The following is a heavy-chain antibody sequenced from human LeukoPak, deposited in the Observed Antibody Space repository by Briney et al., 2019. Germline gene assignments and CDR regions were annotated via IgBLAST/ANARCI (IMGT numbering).Heavy chain of an antibody. CDR3: ARIAVAGGWHYYYYGMDV. V-gene: IGHV1-69*13. J-gene: IGHJ6*02. Sequence: GASVKVSCKASGYTFTSYGISWVRQAPGQGLEWMGGIIPIFGTANYAQKFQGRVTITADESTSTAYMELSSLRSEDTAVYYCARIAVAGGWHYYYYGMDVWGQGTTVTVSS. CDR2: IIPIFGTA. CDR1: GYTFTSYG. D-gene: IGHD6-19*01.